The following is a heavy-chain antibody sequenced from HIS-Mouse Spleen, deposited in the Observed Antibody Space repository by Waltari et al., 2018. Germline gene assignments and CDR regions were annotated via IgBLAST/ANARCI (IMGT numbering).Heavy chain of an antibody. J-gene: IGHJ2*01. CDR3: ARVRTGDPSYWYFDL. V-gene: IGHV4-34*01. D-gene: IGHD7-27*01. CDR1: GGSFSGHS. Sequence: QVQLQQWGAGLLKPSETLSLTCAVYGGSFSGHSWRWIRQPPGKGLEWIGEINHSGSNNYNPSLKSRVTISVDTSKNQFSLKLSSVTAADTAVYYCARVRTGDPSYWYFDLWGRGTLVTVSS. CDR2: INHSGSN.